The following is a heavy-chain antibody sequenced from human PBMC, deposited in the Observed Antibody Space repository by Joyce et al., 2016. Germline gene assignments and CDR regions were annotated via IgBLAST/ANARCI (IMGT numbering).Heavy chain of an antibody. CDR1: GGPFRDYF. V-gene: IGHV4-34*02. Sequence: QVQLQQWGAGLLKPSETLSVACAVNGGPFRDYFWSWIRQPPGGGLEWIGEINHRGITNYKPSLKSRVTLSVETSKSQISLHLTSVTAADTAIYYCARVPGSGRKFRGPHDAFDVWGQGTVVTVSS. CDR2: INHRGIT. D-gene: IGHD6-19*01. CDR3: ARVPGSGRKFRGPHDAFDV. J-gene: IGHJ3*01.